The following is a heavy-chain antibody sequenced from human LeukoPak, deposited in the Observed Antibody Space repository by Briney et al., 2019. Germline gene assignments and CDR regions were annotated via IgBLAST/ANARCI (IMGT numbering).Heavy chain of an antibody. CDR3: AKDRESSPPGDY. CDR1: GFTFDDYA. J-gene: IGHJ4*02. D-gene: IGHD6-6*01. Sequence: GGSLRLSCAASGFTFDDYAMHWVRQTPGKGLEWVSLISGDGGSTYYADSVKGRFTISRDNSKNSLYLQMNSLRTEDTALYYCAKDRESSPPGDYWGQGTLVTVSS. V-gene: IGHV3-43*02. CDR2: ISGDGGST.